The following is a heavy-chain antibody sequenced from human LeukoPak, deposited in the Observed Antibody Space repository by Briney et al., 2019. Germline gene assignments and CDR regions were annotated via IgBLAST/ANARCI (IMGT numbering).Heavy chain of an antibody. V-gene: IGHV3-66*01. CDR1: GFTVSSNY. D-gene: IGHD3-22*01. CDR2: IYSGGST. Sequence: GGSLRLSCAASGFTVSSNYMSWVRQAPGKGLEWVSVIYSGGSTYYADSVKGRFTISRDNSKNTLYLQMNSLRAEDTAVYYCASIDYYDSGFDYWGQGTLVTVSS. CDR3: ASIDYYDSGFDY. J-gene: IGHJ4*02.